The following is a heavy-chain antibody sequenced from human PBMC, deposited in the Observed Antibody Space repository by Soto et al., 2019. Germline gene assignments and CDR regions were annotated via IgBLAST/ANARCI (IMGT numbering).Heavy chain of an antibody. V-gene: IGHV3-30-3*01. J-gene: IGHJ6*02. D-gene: IGHD3-10*01. Sequence: GGSLRLSCAASRFTFSSYAMHWVRQAPGKGLEWVAFISYDGSNKNYADSVKGRFTISRDNSKNTLYLQMNSLKADDTAVYYCARDRGSYYASGSNLGRYGMDVWGQGTTVTVSS. CDR1: RFTFSSYA. CDR2: ISYDGSNK. CDR3: ARDRGSYYASGSNLGRYGMDV.